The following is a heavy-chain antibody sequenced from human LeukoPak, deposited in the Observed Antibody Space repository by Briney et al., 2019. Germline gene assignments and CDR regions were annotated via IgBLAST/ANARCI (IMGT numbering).Heavy chain of an antibody. D-gene: IGHD3-10*01. V-gene: IGHV1-46*01. J-gene: IGHJ4*02. Sequence: ASVNVSCKASGYTFTIYYMHWVRQAPGQGLEWMGIINPSGGSTSYAQKFQGRVTMTRDTSTSTVYMELSSLRSEDTAVYYCARAAMVRGVIITPYFDYWGQGTLVTVSS. CDR2: INPSGGST. CDR1: GYTFTIYY. CDR3: ARAAMVRGVIITPYFDY.